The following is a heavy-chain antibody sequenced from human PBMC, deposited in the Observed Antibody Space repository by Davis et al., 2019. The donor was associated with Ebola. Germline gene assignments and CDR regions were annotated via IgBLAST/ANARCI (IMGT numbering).Heavy chain of an antibody. V-gene: IGHV1-24*01. CDR2: FDPEDGEA. D-gene: IGHD1-14*01. J-gene: IGHJ4*02. Sequence: AASVKVSCKVSEYTLAELAIHWVRQTPGKGLEWMGSFDPEDGEAIYAQKFQDRVTMTEDTSTDTAYMELSRLRFEDTALYYCTRGGITGGFDYWGQGTLVTVSS. CDR3: TRGGITGGFDY. CDR1: EYTLAELA.